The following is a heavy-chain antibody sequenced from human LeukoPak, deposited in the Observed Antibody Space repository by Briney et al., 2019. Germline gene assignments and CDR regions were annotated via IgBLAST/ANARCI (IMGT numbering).Heavy chain of an antibody. D-gene: IGHD6-19*01. V-gene: IGHV4-30-2*01. CDR3: ARAIQWLVDY. CDR1: GGSISSGGYS. Sequence: SETLSLTCAVSGGSISSGGYSWSWIRQPPGKGLEWIGYIYHSGSTYYNPSLKSRVTISVDRSKNQFSLKLSSVTAADTAVYYCARAIQWLVDYWGQGTLVTVSS. CDR2: IYHSGST. J-gene: IGHJ4*02.